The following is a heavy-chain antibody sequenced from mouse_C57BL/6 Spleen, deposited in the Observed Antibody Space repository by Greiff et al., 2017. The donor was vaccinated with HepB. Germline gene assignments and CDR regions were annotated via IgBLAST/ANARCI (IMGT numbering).Heavy chain of an antibody. CDR3: ARKRTYYSNYEGWYFDV. CDR1: GYAFSSYW. D-gene: IGHD2-5*01. V-gene: IGHV1-80*01. Sequence: VQLVESGAELVKPGASVKISCKASGYAFSSYWMNWVKQRPGKGLEWIGQIYPGDGDTNYNGKFKGKATLTADKSSSTAYMQLSSLTSEDSAVYFCARKRTYYSNYEGWYFDVWGTGTTVTVSS. CDR2: IYPGDGDT. J-gene: IGHJ1*03.